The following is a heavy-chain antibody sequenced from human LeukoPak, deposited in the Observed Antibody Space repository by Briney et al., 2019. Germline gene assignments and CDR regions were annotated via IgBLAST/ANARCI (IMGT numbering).Heavy chain of an antibody. D-gene: IGHD6-13*01. V-gene: IGHV4-34*01. CDR1: GGSFSGYY. CDR2: INHSGST. CDR3: AITGYSRSWLFLSDY. J-gene: IGHJ4*02. Sequence: SETLSLTCAVYGGSFSGYYWSWIRQPPGKGLEWIGEINHSGSTNYNPSLKSRVTISVDTSKNQSSLKLSSVTAADTAVYYCAITGYSRSWLFLSDYWGQGTLVTVSS.